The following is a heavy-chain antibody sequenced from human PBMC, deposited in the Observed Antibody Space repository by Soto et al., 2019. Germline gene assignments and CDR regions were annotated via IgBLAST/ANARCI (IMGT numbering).Heavy chain of an antibody. V-gene: IGHV1-69*01. CDR2: IIPIFGTA. CDR3: ARGSTVTTPFEH. J-gene: IGHJ4*02. D-gene: IGHD4-17*01. Sequence: QVQLVQSGAEVKMPGSSVKVSCKTSGGTFSSYAISWVRQAPGQGLEWMGGIIPIFGTANYAQKFQGRVTITVDESTSTAYMELRSVRSEATVVYYCARGSTVTTPFEHWGQGTLVSVSS. CDR1: GGTFSSYA.